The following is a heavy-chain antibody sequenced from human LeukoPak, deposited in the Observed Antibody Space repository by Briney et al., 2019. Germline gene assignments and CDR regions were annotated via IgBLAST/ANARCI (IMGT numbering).Heavy chain of an antibody. V-gene: IGHV4-39*02. Sequence: SETLSLTCTVSGDSISTSRYAWGWIRQSPGKGLEWIETIYNSGSTNLNPSLKTRVTMSVDASKNHFSLNLNSVTAADAALYFCARVALTGEGGRGYFNLWGRGNLVSVSS. J-gene: IGHJ2*01. CDR1: GDSISTSRYA. CDR3: ARVALTGEGGRGYFNL. D-gene: IGHD3-16*01. CDR2: IYNSGST.